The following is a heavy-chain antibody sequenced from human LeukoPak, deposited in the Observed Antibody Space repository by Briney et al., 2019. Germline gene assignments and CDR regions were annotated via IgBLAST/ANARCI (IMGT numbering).Heavy chain of an antibody. V-gene: IGHV3-53*01. CDR1: GFTFSSYS. CDR3: ASLPTLGY. J-gene: IGHJ4*02. CDR2: IYSGGST. Sequence: GGSLRLSCAASGFTFSSYSMNWVRQAPGKGLEWVSVIYSGGSTYYADSVKGRFTISRDNSKNTLYLQMNSLRAEDTAVYYCASLPTLGYWGQGTLVTVSS.